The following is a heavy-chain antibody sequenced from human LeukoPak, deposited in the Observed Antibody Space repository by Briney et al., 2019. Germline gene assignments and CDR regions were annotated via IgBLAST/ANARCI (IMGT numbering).Heavy chain of an antibody. V-gene: IGHV4-59*01. CDR2: IYYSGST. J-gene: IGHJ3*02. CDR3: ARGGFDAFDI. Sequence: SETLSLTCTVSGGSISSYYWSWIRQPPGKGLEWIGYIYYSGSTNYNPSLKSRVTISVDTSKNQFSLKLSSVTAADTAVYYCARGGFDAFDIWGQGIMVTVSS. CDR1: GGSISSYY.